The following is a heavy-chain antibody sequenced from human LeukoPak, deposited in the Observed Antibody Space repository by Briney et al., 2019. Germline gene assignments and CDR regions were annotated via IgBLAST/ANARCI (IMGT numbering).Heavy chain of an antibody. J-gene: IGHJ4*02. Sequence: GGSLRLSCAASGFTFSSYGMHWVRQAPGKGLEWVAFIRYDGSNKYYADSVKGRFTISRGNSKNTLYLQMNSLRAEDTAVYYCAKDHLYYDSSGYLDYWGQGTLVTVSS. CDR1: GFTFSSYG. CDR2: IRYDGSNK. D-gene: IGHD3-22*01. V-gene: IGHV3-30*02. CDR3: AKDHLYYDSSGYLDY.